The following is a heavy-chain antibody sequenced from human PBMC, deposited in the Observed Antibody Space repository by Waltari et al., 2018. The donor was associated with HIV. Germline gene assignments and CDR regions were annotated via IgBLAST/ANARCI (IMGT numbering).Heavy chain of an antibody. V-gene: IGHV3-74*01. D-gene: IGHD2-21*02. J-gene: IGHJ6*02. CDR2: SDNDGAVR. Sequence: VESGGTPVQPGGSLRLSCKASGFVFGSHWMHWVRQSPGKGLVWCARSDNDGAVRKYADSVRGRFTISRDNAKNTLFLDMKSLRVEDSGIYYCVKDVLVTFYGVYYSGLDVWGQGTTVTV. CDR1: GFVFGSHW. CDR3: VKDVLVTFYGVYYSGLDV.